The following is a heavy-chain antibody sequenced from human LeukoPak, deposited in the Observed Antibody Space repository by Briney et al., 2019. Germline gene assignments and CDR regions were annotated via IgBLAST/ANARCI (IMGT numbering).Heavy chain of an antibody. CDR3: AAVGYYGSGSHYYYGMDV. D-gene: IGHD3-10*01. CDR2: IVVGSGNT. V-gene: IGHV1-58*01. Sequence: ASVKVSCKASGFTFTSSAVQWVRQARGQRLEWIGWIVVGSGNTNYAQKFQERVTTTRDMSTSTAYMELSSLRSEDTAVYYCAAVGYYGSGSHYYYGMDVWGQGTTVTVSS. J-gene: IGHJ6*02. CDR1: GFTFTSSA.